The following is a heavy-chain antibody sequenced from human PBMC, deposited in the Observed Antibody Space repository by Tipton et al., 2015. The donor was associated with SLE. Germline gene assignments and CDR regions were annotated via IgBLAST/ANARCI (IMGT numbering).Heavy chain of an antibody. Sequence: TLSLTCTVSGGSVSSGGFYWSWIRHHPGKGLEWIGYIYYSGTTYYNLSLKSRVAMSLDTSKNQFSLRLSSVTAADTAMYLCASTDTSGLLDWYFDLWGRGTLVTVSS. J-gene: IGHJ2*01. CDR1: GGSVSSGGFY. CDR3: ASTDTSGLLDWYFDL. CDR2: IYYSGTT. D-gene: IGHD3-22*01. V-gene: IGHV4-31*03.